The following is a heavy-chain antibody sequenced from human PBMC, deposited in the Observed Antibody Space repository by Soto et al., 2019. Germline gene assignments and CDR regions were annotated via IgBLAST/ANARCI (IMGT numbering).Heavy chain of an antibody. CDR1: GFTVSSNY. D-gene: IGHD2-15*01. J-gene: IGHJ4*02. CDR3: AREGGGVYCSGGSCYGRYFDY. CDR2: IYSGGST. V-gene: IGHV3-53*02. Sequence: EVRLVETGGGLIQPGGSLRLSCVASGFTVSSNYMSWVRQAPGKGLEWVSIIYSGGSTYYADSVQGRFTISRDNSKNTLDPQMNSLRAEDTAVYYCAREGGGVYCSGGSCYGRYFDYWGQGTLVTVSA.